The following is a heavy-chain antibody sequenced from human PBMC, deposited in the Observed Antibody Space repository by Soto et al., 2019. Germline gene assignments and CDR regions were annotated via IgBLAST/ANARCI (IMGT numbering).Heavy chain of an antibody. J-gene: IGHJ6*02. CDR2: INQDGSER. D-gene: IGHD2-15*01. V-gene: IGHV3-7*01. CDR1: GFTFSTYW. Sequence: GGSLRLSCAASGFTFSTYWMSWVRQAPGKGLEWVANINQDGSERYYVDSVKGRFTISRDNAKNSLYLQMNSLRAEDTAVYYCARGEGYCSGGSCYSYYYYGLDVWGQGPTVTSP. CDR3: ARGEGYCSGGSCYSYYYYGLDV.